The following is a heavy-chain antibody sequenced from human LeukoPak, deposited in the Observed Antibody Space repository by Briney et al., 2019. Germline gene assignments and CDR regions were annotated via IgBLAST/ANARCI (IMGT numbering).Heavy chain of an antibody. V-gene: IGHV3-21*01. CDR3: ARDLNTGSSGMDV. CDR1: GFTFSSYS. J-gene: IGHJ6*02. D-gene: IGHD3-10*01. CDR2: ISSSSSYI. Sequence: GGSLRLSCAASGFTFSSYSMNWVRQAPGKGLEWVSSISSSSSYIYYADSVKGRFTISRDNAKNTLYLQMNSLRAEDTAVYYCARDLNTGSSGMDVWGQGTTVTVSS.